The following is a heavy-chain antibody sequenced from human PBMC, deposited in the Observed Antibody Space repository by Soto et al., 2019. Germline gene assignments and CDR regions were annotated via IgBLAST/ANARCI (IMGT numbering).Heavy chain of an antibody. CDR2: ITGSDGTT. CDR1: GFTFSTYA. CDR3: ATDALDF. J-gene: IGHJ3*01. Sequence: GGSLRLSCAASGFTFSTYAMGWVRQAPGKGLEWVSTITGSDGTTYYADAVKGRFTISRDNSKNTLYLQMSSLRVEDTAVYFCATDALDFWGQGTMVTVSS. V-gene: IGHV3-23*01.